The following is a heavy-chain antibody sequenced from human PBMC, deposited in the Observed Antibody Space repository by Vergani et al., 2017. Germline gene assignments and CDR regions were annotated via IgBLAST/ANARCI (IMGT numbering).Heavy chain of an antibody. CDR1: GGSISSGSYY. V-gene: IGHV4-61*02. CDR3: ARDAARWERGTESPKGQGAFDI. Sequence: QVQLQESGPGLVKPSQTLSLTCTVSGGSISSGSYYWSWIRQPAGKGLEWIGRIYTSGSTNYNPSLKSRVTISVDTSKNQFSLKLSSVTAADTAVYYCARDAARWERGTESPKGQGAFDIWGQGTMVTVSS. J-gene: IGHJ3*02. CDR2: IYTSGST. D-gene: IGHD6-6*01.